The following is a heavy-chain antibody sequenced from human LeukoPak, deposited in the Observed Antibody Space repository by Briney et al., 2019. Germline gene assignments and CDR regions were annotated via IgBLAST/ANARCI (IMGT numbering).Heavy chain of an antibody. Sequence: SETLSLTCTVSGGSISSYYWSWIRQPPGKGLEWIGYIYYSGTTNYNPYLKSRVTISVDTSKNQFSLKLSSVTAADTAVYYCARGYYDSSGYGVSRLDIWGQGTMVTVSS. D-gene: IGHD3-22*01. CDR2: IYYSGTT. CDR1: GGSISSYY. J-gene: IGHJ3*02. V-gene: IGHV4-59*01. CDR3: ARGYYDSSGYGVSRLDI.